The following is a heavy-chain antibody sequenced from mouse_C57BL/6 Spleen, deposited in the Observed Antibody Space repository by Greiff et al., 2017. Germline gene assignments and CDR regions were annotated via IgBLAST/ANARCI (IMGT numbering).Heavy chain of an antibody. Sequence: VKLVESDAELVKPGASVKISCKVSGYTFTDHTIHWMKQRPEQGLEWIGYIYPRDGSTKYNEKFKGKATLTADKSSSTAYMQLNSLTSEDSAVYFCARQPSYYSYYFDYWGQGTTLTVSS. CDR1: GYTFTDHT. D-gene: IGHD2-12*01. CDR3: ARQPSYYSYYFDY. J-gene: IGHJ2*01. V-gene: IGHV1-78*01. CDR2: IYPRDGST.